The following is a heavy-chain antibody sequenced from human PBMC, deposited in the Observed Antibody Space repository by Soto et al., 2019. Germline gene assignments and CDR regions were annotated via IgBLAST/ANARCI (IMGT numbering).Heavy chain of an antibody. CDR3: ARHGYSYGGGYFDY. CDR1: GDTFTSYY. CDR2: INPSGGST. J-gene: IGHJ4*02. V-gene: IGHV1-46*01. Sequence: PAEATSKEPGDTFTSYYRHWLRQATGQGLEWMGIINPSGGSTSYAQKFQGRVTMTRDTSTSTVYMELSSLRSEDTAVYYCARHGYSYGGGYFDYWGQGTLGTVSS. D-gene: IGHD5-18*01.